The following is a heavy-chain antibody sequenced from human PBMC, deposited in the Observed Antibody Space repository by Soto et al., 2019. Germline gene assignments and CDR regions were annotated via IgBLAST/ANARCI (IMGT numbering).Heavy chain of an antibody. D-gene: IGHD3-22*01. CDR1: GYTLTELS. Sequence: GASVKVSCKVSGYTLTELSMHWVRQAPGKGLEWMGGFDPEDGETIYAQKFQGRVTMTEDTSTGTAYMELSSLRSEDTAVYYCATLYYDSSGSPLPDAFEIWAQGTMVTVSS. J-gene: IGHJ3*02. CDR2: FDPEDGET. V-gene: IGHV1-24*01. CDR3: ATLYYDSSGSPLPDAFEI.